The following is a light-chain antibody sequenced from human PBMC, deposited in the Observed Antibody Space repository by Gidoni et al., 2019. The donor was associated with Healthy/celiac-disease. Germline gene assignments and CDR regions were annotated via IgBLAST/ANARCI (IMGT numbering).Light chain of an antibody. J-gene: IGKJ5*01. CDR3: QQYDNLPP. V-gene: IGKV1-33*01. Sequence: DIQMTQSPSSLSASVGDRVPITCQASQDISNYLNWYQQKPGKAPKLLIYDASNLETGVPARFSGSGSGTDFTFTISSLQPEDIATYYCQQYDNLPPLGQXTRLEIK. CDR2: DAS. CDR1: QDISNY.